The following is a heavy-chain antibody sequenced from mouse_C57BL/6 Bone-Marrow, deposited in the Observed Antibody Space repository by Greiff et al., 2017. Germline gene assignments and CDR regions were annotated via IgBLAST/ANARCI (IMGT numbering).Heavy chain of an antibody. J-gene: IGHJ1*03. V-gene: IGHV5-6*01. CDR1: GFTFSSYG. CDR3: ASFSHCDFDF. CDR2: ISSGGSYT. Sequence: EVQGVESGGELVKPGGSLKLSCAASGFTFSSYGMSWVRQTPDKSLEWVATISSGGSYTYYPDKVKGRFTISRDIAKNTLYLQMSSLKSEDSAMYYCASFSHCDFDFWGTGTTVTVSS.